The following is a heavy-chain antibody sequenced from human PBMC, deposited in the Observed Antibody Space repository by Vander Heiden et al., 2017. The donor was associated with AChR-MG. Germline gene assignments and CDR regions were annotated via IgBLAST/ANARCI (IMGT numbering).Heavy chain of an antibody. CDR3: ARSGDRWYAADY. V-gene: IGHV3-33*01. CDR2: IWYDGKNK. CDR1: GFIFSSYG. Sequence: QVQLVESGGGVVQPGRSLRLSCAASGFIFSSYGIHWVRQAPGKGLEWVAVIWYDGKNKYYADSVKGRFTISRDNSKNTLYLQINSLRAEDTAVYYCARSGDRWYAADYWGQGTLVTVSS. D-gene: IGHD6-13*01. J-gene: IGHJ4*02.